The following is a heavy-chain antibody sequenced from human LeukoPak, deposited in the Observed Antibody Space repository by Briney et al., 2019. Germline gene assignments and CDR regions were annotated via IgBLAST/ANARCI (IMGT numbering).Heavy chain of an antibody. D-gene: IGHD6-19*01. CDR2: IKQDGSEK. Sequence: GGSLRLSCAASGFTFSSYWMSWVRQAPGKGLEWVANIKQDGSEKYYVDSVKGRFTISRDNAKNSLHLQMNSLRAEDTAVYYCARDFRLEQWLGRYYYYGMDVWGQGTTVTVSS. J-gene: IGHJ6*02. V-gene: IGHV3-7*01. CDR1: GFTFSSYW. CDR3: ARDFRLEQWLGRYYYYGMDV.